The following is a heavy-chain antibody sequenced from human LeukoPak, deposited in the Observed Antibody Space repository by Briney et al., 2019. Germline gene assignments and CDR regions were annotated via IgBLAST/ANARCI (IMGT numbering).Heavy chain of an antibody. Sequence: KPSETLSLTCSVSGDSINSNYWSWIRQPPGKGLEWIGYIYYGGSTNYNPSLKSRVSMSVDTSKNQFSLNLSSVTAADTAVYLCARLLAGCPGCRCRAHFDYWGESTLVTVSS. D-gene: IGHD2-8*02. CDR2: IYYGGST. V-gene: IGHV4-59*01. CDR1: GDSINSNY. CDR3: ARLLAGCPGCRCRAHFDY. J-gene: IGHJ4*02.